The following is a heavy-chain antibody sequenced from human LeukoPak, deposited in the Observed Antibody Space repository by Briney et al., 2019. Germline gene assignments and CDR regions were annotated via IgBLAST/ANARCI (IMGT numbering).Heavy chain of an antibody. CDR1: RFSFSSYW. CDR2: IKTDGSEK. Sequence: GGSLRLSCAASRFSFSSYWMSWVRQAPGKGLEWVANIKTDGSEKYYVDSVKGRFTISRDNSKNSLYLQMNSLKTEDTAVYYCTTGGGGYCSGGSCYYLDYWGQGTLVTVSS. V-gene: IGHV3-7*05. J-gene: IGHJ4*02. D-gene: IGHD2-15*01. CDR3: TTGGGGYCSGGSCYYLDY.